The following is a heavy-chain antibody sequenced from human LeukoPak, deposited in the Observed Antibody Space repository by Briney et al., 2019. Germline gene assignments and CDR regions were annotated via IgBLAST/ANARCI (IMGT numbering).Heavy chain of an antibody. CDR1: GFTFDDYA. Sequence: GGSLRLSCAASGFTFDDYAMHWVRHAPGKGLEWVSGISWNSGSIGYADSVKGRFTISRDNAKNSLYPQMNSLRAEDTALYYCAKDAHTHMRGGLDYWGQGTLVTVSS. CDR2: ISWNSGSI. V-gene: IGHV3-9*01. CDR3: AKDAHTHMRGGLDY. D-gene: IGHD3-16*01. J-gene: IGHJ4*02.